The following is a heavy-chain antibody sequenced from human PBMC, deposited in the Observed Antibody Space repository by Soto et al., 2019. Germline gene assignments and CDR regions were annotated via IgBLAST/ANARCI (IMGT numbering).Heavy chain of an antibody. CDR1: GFTFSNFA. J-gene: IGHJ4*02. V-gene: IGHV3-23*01. CDR3: ANPIPKTGTTFGF. CDR2: ISGSGDDT. D-gene: IGHD1-1*01. Sequence: PGGSLTLSCVGSGFTFSNFAMAWVRQAPGEGLEWVSAISGSGDDTFYADSMKGRFTISRDNSKDTLYLQINSLRAEDTAVYYCANPIPKTGTTFGFWGQGTLVTVSS.